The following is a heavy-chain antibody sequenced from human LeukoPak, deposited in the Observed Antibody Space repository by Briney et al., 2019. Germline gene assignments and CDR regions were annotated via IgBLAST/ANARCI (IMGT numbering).Heavy chain of an antibody. CDR2: ISSSGSTI. J-gene: IGHJ4*02. V-gene: IGHV3-11*01. CDR1: GFTFSDYY. D-gene: IGHD3-3*01. Sequence: GGSLRLSCAASGFTFSDYYMSWIRQAPGKGLEWVSYISSSGSTIYYADSVKGRFTISRDNAKNSLYLQMNSLRAEDTAVYYCARSRYDFWSGHDPYYFDYWGQGTLVTVSS. CDR3: ARSRYDFWSGHDPYYFDY.